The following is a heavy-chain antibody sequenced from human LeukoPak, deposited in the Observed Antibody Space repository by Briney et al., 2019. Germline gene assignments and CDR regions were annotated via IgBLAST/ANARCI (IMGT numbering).Heavy chain of an antibody. Sequence: SETLSLTCTVSGASISNSAYYWLWIRQPPGEGLECIGTVHYSGSTFYNPSLKSRVNISVDTSKNQFSLQLSSGTAADTAVYYCARLFFVIDTWGQGTLATVSS. CDR2: VHYSGST. CDR1: GASISNSAYY. J-gene: IGHJ5*02. CDR3: ARLFFVIDT. D-gene: IGHD3-3*01. V-gene: IGHV4-39*01.